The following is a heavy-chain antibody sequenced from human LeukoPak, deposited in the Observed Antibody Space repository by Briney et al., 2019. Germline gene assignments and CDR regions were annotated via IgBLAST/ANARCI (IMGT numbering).Heavy chain of an antibody. V-gene: IGHV4-4*07. CDR2: IYTSGST. J-gene: IGHJ3*02. CDR1: GGSISSYY. CDR3: AREPKGGSYHDAFDI. D-gene: IGHD1-26*01. Sequence: SETLSFTCTVSGGSISSYYWSWIRQPAGKGLEWIGRIYTSGSTNYNPSLKSRVTMSVDTSKNQFSLKLSPVTAADTAVYYCAREPKGGSYHDAFDIWGQGTMVTVSS.